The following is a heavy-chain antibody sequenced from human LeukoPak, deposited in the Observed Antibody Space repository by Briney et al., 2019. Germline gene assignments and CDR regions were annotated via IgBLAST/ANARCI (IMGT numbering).Heavy chain of an antibody. CDR1: GGTFSSYA. CDR3: ARGCEPAARPLGYYYMDV. J-gene: IGHJ6*03. D-gene: IGHD6-6*01. V-gene: IGHV1-69*05. Sequence: ASVKVSCKASGGTFSSYAISWVRQAPGQGLEWMGGIIPIFGTANYAQKFQGRVTITTDESTSTAYMELSSLRSEDTAVYYCARGCEPAARPLGYYYMDVWGKGTTVXV. CDR2: IIPIFGTA.